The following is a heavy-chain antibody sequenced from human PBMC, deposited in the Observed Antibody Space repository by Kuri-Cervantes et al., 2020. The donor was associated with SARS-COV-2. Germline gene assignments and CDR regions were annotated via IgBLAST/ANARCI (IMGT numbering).Heavy chain of an antibody. CDR3: ARESKGVTIFGVVYNWFDP. CDR2: MNPNSGNT. J-gene: IGHJ5*02. Sequence: ASVKVSCKASGYTFTSYGISWVRQAPGQGLEWMGWMNPNSGNTGYAQKFQGRVTITRNTSISTAYMELSSLRSEDTAVYYCARESKGVTIFGVVYNWFDPWGQGTLVTVSS. CDR1: GYTFTSYG. D-gene: IGHD3-3*01. V-gene: IGHV1-8*03.